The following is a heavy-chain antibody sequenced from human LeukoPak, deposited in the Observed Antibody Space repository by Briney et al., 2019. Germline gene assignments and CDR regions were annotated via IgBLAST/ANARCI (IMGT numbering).Heavy chain of an antibody. Sequence: SQTLSLTCTVSGGSISSGGYYWSWIRQHPGKGLEWIGYIYYRGSTYYNPSLKSRVTISVDTSKNQFSLKLSSVTAADTAVYYCARDSFLVGVVDYWGQGTLVTVSS. D-gene: IGHD1-26*01. CDR2: IYYRGST. J-gene: IGHJ4*02. CDR1: GGSISSGGYY. V-gene: IGHV4-31*03. CDR3: ARDSFLVGVVDY.